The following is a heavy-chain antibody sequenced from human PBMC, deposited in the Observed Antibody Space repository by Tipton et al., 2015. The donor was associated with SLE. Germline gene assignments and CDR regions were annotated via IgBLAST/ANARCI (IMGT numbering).Heavy chain of an antibody. CDR3: ARSDYYDSSCYYSYAFDI. D-gene: IGHD3-22*01. CDR1: GGSISSHY. V-gene: IGHV4-59*11. J-gene: IGHJ3*02. Sequence: TLSLTCTVSGGSISSHYWSWIRQPPGKGLEWIGYIYNSGSGNYNPSLKSRVTISVDTSKNQFSLKLSSVSAADTAVYYCARSDYYDSSCYYSYAFDIWGQGTLVTVSS. CDR2: IYNSGSG.